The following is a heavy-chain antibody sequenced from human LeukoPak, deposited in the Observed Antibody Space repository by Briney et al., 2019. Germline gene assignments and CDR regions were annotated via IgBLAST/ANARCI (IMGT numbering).Heavy chain of an antibody. V-gene: IGHV1-24*01. D-gene: IGHD3-22*01. CDR1: GYTFTSYG. J-gene: IGHJ4*02. CDR3: ATGYYDSSGYYAH. CDR2: FDPEDGET. Sequence: ASVKVSCKASGYTFTSYGISWVRQAPGKGLEWMGGFDPEDGETIYAQKFQGRVTMTEDTSTDTAYMELSSLRSEDTAVYYCATGYYDSSGYYAHWGQGTLVTVSS.